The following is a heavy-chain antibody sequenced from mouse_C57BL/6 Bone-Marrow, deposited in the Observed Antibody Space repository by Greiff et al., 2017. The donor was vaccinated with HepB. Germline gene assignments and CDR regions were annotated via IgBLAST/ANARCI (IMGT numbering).Heavy chain of an antibody. CDR3: ARPLTRWYFDV. D-gene: IGHD2-12*01. CDR1: GFTFSSYG. Sequence: EVQRVESGGDSVKPGGSLKLSCAASGFTFSSYGMSWVRQTPDKRLEWVATISSGGSYTYYPDSVKGRFTISRDNAKNTLYLQMSSLKSEDTAMYYCARPLTRWYFDVWGTGTTVTVSS. J-gene: IGHJ1*03. CDR2: ISSGGSYT. V-gene: IGHV5-6*01.